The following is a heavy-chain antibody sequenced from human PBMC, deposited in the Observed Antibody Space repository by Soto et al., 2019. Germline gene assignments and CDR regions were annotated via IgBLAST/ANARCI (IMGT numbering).Heavy chain of an antibody. J-gene: IGHJ6*02. Sequence: QVQLAQSGSELKAPGASVSVSCKASGYRFTNYAITWVRRAPGQGLEWVGWISAHNGVTNYAQKVQGRFAMTIDTSTTTAYRELRDLRYDDTAIYYCARVGGAMFGVGIDASLYYYGMDVWGHGTAITVSS. V-gene: IGHV1-18*01. CDR2: ISAHNGVT. CDR3: ARVGGAMFGVGIDASLYYYGMDV. D-gene: IGHD3-3*01. CDR1: GYRFTNYA.